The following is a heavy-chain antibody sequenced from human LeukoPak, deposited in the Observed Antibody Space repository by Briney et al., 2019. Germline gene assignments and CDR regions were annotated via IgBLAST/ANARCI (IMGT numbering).Heavy chain of an antibody. CDR3: ARHLRGYSYGPFDY. CDR1: GGSISSYY. CDR2: IYYSGST. D-gene: IGHD5-18*01. Sequence: SETLSLTCTVSGGSISSYYWSWIRQPPGKGLEWIGYIYYSGSTNYIPSLTSRVTISVDTSKSQFSQKLTSVTAADTAVYYCARHLRGYSYGPFDYWGQGTLVTVSS. J-gene: IGHJ4*02. V-gene: IGHV4-59*08.